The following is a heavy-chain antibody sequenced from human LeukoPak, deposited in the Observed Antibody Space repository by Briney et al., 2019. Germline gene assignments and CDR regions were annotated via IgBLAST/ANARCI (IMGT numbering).Heavy chain of an antibody. D-gene: IGHD6-13*01. Sequence: PSETLSLTCTVSGASISSSSYYWGWIRQPPGKGLEWVGSFYYSGGPAYNPSLKSRVTISVDTSENQFSLKLRSVTAADTAVYYCASQPLSIAAAVSWGQGTLVTVSS. CDR1: GASISSSSYY. CDR2: FYYSGGP. CDR3: ASQPLSIAAAVS. J-gene: IGHJ1*01. V-gene: IGHV4-39*01.